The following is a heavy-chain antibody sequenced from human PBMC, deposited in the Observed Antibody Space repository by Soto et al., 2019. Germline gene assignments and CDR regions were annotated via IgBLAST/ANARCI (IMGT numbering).Heavy chain of an antibody. CDR2: IWYDGSEK. D-gene: IGHD6-19*01. J-gene: IGHJ4*02. CDR3: TRGWFRSGGDFDS. CDR1: GFSFSYYG. Sequence: QVQLVESGGGVVQPGRSLRLSCAASGFSFSYYGMHWVRQAPGKGLEWVAIIWYDGSEKYYGESVKGRFTTSRDNSKNILYLQMNSLRVEDTAIYYCTRGWFRSGGDFDSWGQGTLVTVSS. V-gene: IGHV3-33*01.